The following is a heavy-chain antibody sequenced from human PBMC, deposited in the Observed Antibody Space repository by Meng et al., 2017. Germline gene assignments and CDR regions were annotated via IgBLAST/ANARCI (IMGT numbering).Heavy chain of an antibody. V-gene: IGHV3-7*01. CDR3: ARDTTWHNFDS. CDR2: VGGDGSDP. Sequence: GESLKISCTASGFTFGYYWMTWVRQAPGKGLEWVANVGGDGSDPYYVDSVKGRFTISRDNARNSLYLQMDSLRDDDTAVYYCARDTTWHNFDSWGQGTLVTVSS. D-gene: IGHD1-1*01. J-gene: IGHJ4*02. CDR1: GFTFGYYW.